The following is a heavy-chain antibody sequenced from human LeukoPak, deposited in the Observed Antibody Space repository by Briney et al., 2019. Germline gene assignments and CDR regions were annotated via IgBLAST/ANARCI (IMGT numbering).Heavy chain of an antibody. CDR2: ISSSSSYI. Sequence: PGGSLRLSCAASGFTFSSYSMNWVRQAPGKGLEWVSSISSSSSYIYYADSVKGRFTISRDDAKNSLYLQMNSLRAEDTAVYYCARVRDPGIAAAPDAFDIWGQGTMVTVSS. D-gene: IGHD6-13*01. V-gene: IGHV3-21*01. CDR3: ARVRDPGIAAAPDAFDI. J-gene: IGHJ3*02. CDR1: GFTFSSYS.